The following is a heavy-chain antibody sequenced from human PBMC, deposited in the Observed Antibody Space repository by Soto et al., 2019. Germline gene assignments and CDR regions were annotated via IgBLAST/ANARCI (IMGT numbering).Heavy chain of an antibody. CDR3: ARMVGATLVDF. Sequence: QVHLQESGPGLVRPSGTLSLTCAVSGASISSTTSNNWGSGVRRPPGKGLGWIGEIYHSGSTNYNPSLKSRVTMSVDKSKNQFSLKLTSVTAADTAVYYCARMVGATLVDFWGQGTLVTVSS. CDR1: GASISSTTSNNW. D-gene: IGHD1-26*01. CDR2: IYHSGST. J-gene: IGHJ4*02. V-gene: IGHV4-4*02.